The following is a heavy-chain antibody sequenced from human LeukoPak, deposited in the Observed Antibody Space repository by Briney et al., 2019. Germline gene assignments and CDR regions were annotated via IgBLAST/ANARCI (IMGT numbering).Heavy chain of an antibody. Sequence: PGGSLRLSCATFGFSFESYGLHWVRQAPGKGLEWVTFIPFSDRDENYADSVRGRFTISRDNSKNTVYLQMNSLRPDDTGIYYCVKDCGLGGSRDYWGQRTLVTVSS. J-gene: IGHJ4*02. CDR3: VKDCGLGGSRDY. V-gene: IGHV3-30*02. CDR1: GFSFESYG. D-gene: IGHD1-26*01. CDR2: IPFSDRDE.